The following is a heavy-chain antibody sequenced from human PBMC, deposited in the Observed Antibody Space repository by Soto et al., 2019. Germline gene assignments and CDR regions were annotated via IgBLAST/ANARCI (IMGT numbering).Heavy chain of an antibody. CDR3: ARDLAYDSSGYTPSPFDY. Sequence: ASVKVSCKASGGTFSSYAISWVRQAPGQGLEWMGGIIPIFGTANYAQKFQGRVTITADESTSTAYMELSSLRSVDTAVYYCARDLAYDSSGYTPSPFDYWGQGTLVTVSS. V-gene: IGHV1-69*13. D-gene: IGHD3-22*01. CDR1: GGTFSSYA. CDR2: IIPIFGTA. J-gene: IGHJ4*02.